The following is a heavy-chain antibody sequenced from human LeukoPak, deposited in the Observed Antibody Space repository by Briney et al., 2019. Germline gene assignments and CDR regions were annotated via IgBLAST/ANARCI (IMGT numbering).Heavy chain of an antibody. V-gene: IGHV3-7*01. J-gene: IGHJ4*02. CDR1: DFTFDFYW. D-gene: IGHD2-2*01. CDR2: ILPDGSQK. CDR3: GRLAHNAWYAIDF. Sequence: GGSLRLSCVASDFTFDFYWMTWVRQAPGKGLEWLANILPDGSQKYYVDSVKGRFTISRDNPKNSLYLQINYLRAEDTAVYYCGRLAHNAWYAIDFWGQGTLVTVSS.